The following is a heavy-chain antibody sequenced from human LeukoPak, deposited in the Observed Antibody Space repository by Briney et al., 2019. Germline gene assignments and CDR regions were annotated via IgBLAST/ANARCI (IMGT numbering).Heavy chain of an antibody. V-gene: IGHV1-2*02. D-gene: IGHD1-1*01. J-gene: IGHJ4*02. CDR3: ARGSTTGTTHDDY. CDR2: INPNSGGT. CDR1: GYTFTSYD. Sequence: ASVKVSCKASGYTFTSYDINWVRQAPGQGLEWMGWINPNSGGTNYAQKFQGRVTMTRDTSISTAYMELSRLRSDDTAVYYCARGSTTGTTHDDYWGQGTLVTVSS.